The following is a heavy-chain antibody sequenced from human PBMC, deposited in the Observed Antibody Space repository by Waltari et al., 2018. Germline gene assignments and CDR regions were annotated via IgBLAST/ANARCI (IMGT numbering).Heavy chain of an antibody. J-gene: IGHJ4*02. D-gene: IGHD2-15*01. CDR1: GDSIHRNNW. Sequence: QLQLQQSGPGLVKPSESLSLTCAVSGDSIHRNNWWNWVRQPPGKGLEWIGQIHGSGRTNYNPSLESRVTVSIDTSNNQFSLKVSYATAADTAVYYCARDRGRGLYLDSWGQGTLVTVSP. CDR3: ARDRGRGLYLDS. V-gene: IGHV4-4*02. CDR2: IHGSGRT.